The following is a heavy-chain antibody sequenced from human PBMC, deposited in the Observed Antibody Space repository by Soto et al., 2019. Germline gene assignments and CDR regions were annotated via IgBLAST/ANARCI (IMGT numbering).Heavy chain of an antibody. Sequence: ASVKVSCKASGGTFSSYTISWVRQAPGQGLEWMGRIIPILGIANYAQKFQGRVTIIADKSTSTAYMELSSLRSEDTAVYYCARDLLPRITMVRGAPQGWFDPWGQGTLVTVSS. V-gene: IGHV1-69*04. CDR1: GGTFSSYT. CDR2: IIPILGIA. CDR3: ARDLLPRITMVRGAPQGWFDP. J-gene: IGHJ5*02. D-gene: IGHD3-10*01.